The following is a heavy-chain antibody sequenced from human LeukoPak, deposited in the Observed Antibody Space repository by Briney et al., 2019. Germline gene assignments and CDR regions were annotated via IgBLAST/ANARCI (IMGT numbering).Heavy chain of an antibody. Sequence: GGSLRLSCAASGFTVSSNYMSWVRQAPGKGLEWVSVIYSGGSTYYADSVKGRFTISRDNSKNTLYLQMNSLRAEDTAVYYCARAPCTYGSGRGACTKRPRVYYGMDVWGQGTTVTVSS. CDR2: IYSGGST. CDR1: GFTVSSNY. V-gene: IGHV3-53*01. D-gene: IGHD3-10*01. J-gene: IGHJ6*02. CDR3: ARAPCTYGSGRGACTKRPRVYYGMDV.